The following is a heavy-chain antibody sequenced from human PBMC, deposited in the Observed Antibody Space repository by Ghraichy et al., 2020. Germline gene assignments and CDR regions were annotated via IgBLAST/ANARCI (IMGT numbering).Heavy chain of an antibody. CDR2: IYYSGST. J-gene: IGHJ5*02. Sequence: SQTLSLTCTVSGGSISSYYWSWIRQPPGKGLEWIGYIYYSGSTNYNPSLKSRVTISVDTSKNQFSLKLSSVTAADTAVYYCARHYYPGRVTQPNPYNWFDPWGQGTLVTVSS. D-gene: IGHD3-22*01. CDR3: ARHYYPGRVTQPNPYNWFDP. CDR1: GGSISSYY. V-gene: IGHV4-59*01.